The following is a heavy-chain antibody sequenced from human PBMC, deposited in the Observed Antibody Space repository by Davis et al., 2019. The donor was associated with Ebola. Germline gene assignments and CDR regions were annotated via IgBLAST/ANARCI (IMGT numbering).Heavy chain of an antibody. D-gene: IGHD2-15*01. Sequence: GESLKISCKGSGYSFANYWIGWVRQMPGKGLEWMGIIYPGDSDTNYSPSFQGHVTISADKSISTAYLQWSSLKASDTAMYYCGGSSYYYYGMDVWGQGTTVTVSS. CDR1: GYSFANYW. J-gene: IGHJ6*02. CDR3: GGSSYYYYGMDV. V-gene: IGHV5-51*01. CDR2: IYPGDSDT.